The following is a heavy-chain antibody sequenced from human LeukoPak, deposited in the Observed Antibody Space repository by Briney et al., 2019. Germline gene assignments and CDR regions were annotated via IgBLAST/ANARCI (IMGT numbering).Heavy chain of an antibody. V-gene: IGHV1-18*01. J-gene: IGHJ4*02. CDR3: ARGLRFLEWLSHFDY. CDR1: GYTFTSYG. D-gene: IGHD3-3*01. CDR2: IGAYNGNT. Sequence: WASVKVSCKASGYTFTSYGISWVRQAPGQGLEWMGWIGAYNGNTNYAQKLQGRVTMTTDTSTSTAYMELRSLRSDDTAVYYCARGLRFLEWLSHFDYWGQGTLVTVSS.